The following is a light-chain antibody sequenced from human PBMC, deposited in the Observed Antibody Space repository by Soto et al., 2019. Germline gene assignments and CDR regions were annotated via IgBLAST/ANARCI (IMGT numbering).Light chain of an antibody. V-gene: IGKV1-5*01. J-gene: IGKJ4*01. Sequence: DIQMTQSPSTLSASVGDRVTITCRASQSISSWLAWYQQKPGKAPKLLIYDASSLESGVPSRFSGSGSGTEFPLTISSLQPDDFETYYCQQYNSYALTFGGGTKVDIK. CDR2: DAS. CDR3: QQYNSYALT. CDR1: QSISSW.